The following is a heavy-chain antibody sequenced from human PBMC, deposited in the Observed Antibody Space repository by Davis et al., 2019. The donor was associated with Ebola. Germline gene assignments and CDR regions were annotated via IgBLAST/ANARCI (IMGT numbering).Heavy chain of an antibody. Sequence: GGSLRLSCAASGFSFTSYSMNWVRQAPGKGLEWVAYISGGYTYYAESVKGRFTISRDSAKDSLYLHMNSLRAEDTAVYYCLYGMDVWGQGTTVTVSS. J-gene: IGHJ6*02. V-gene: IGHV3-21*05. CDR3: LYGMDV. CDR2: ISGGYT. CDR1: GFSFTSYS.